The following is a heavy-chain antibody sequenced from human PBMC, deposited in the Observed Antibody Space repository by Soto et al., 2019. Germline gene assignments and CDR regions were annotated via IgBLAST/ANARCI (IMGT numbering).Heavy chain of an antibody. CDR1: GYTFTGYY. D-gene: IGHD2-21*02. V-gene: IGHV1-2*04. CDR3: ARVLSFGDDYYYGMDV. Sequence: GASVKVSCKASGYTFTGYYMHWVRQAPGQGLEWMGWINPNSGGTNYAQKFQGWVTMTRDTSISTAYMELSGLRSDDTAVYYCARVLSFGDDYYYGMDVWDQGTTVTVSS. CDR2: INPNSGGT. J-gene: IGHJ6*02.